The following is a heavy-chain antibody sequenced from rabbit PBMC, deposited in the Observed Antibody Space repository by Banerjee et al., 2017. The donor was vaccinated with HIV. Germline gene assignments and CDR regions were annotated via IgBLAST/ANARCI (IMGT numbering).Heavy chain of an antibody. CDR2: IYPDSSADT. D-gene: IGHD5-1*01. V-gene: IGHV1S40*01. Sequence: MCWVRQAPGKGLELIACIYPDSSADTYYANWAKGRFTISRTSSTTVSLQMTSLTAADTATYFCARGGSYGSPLWGQGTLVTVS. J-gene: IGHJ4*01. CDR3: ARGGSYGSPL.